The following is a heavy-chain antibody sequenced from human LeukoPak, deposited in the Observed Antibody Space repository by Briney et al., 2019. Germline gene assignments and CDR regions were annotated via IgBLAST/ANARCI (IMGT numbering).Heavy chain of an antibody. D-gene: IGHD3-10*01. CDR2: INTNTGNP. J-gene: IGHJ4*02. V-gene: IGHV7-4-1*02. CDR1: GYTFTSYA. Sequence: ASVKVSCKASGYTFTSYAMNWVRQAPGQGLEWMGWINTNTGNPTYAQGFTGRFVSSLDTSVSTAYLQISSLKAEDTAVYYCARAGRFYGSGSLLLVDYWGQGTLVTVSS. CDR3: ARAGRFYGSGSLLLVDY.